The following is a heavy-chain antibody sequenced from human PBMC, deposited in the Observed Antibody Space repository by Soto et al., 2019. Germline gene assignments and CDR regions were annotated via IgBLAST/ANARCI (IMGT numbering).Heavy chain of an antibody. CDR2: IYYSGST. D-gene: IGHD2-15*01. V-gene: IGHV4-31*03. Sequence: QVQLQESGPGLVKPSQTLSLTCTVSGGSISSGGYYWSWIRQHPGKGLEWIGYIYYSGSTYYNPSLKGXXTXSXXTSKNQFSLKLSSVTAADTAVYYCARGDGGKALDYWGQGTLVTVSS. J-gene: IGHJ4*02. CDR3: ARGDGGKALDY. CDR1: GGSISSGGYY.